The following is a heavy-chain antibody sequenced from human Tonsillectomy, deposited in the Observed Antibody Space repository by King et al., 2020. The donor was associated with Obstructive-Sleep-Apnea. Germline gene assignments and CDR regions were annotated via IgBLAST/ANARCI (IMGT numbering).Heavy chain of an antibody. CDR2: ISYDGINK. J-gene: IGHJ6*02. D-gene: IGHD3-9*01. Sequence: VQLVESGGGVVQPGRSLRLSCAASGFIFRTYSMHWVRQAPGKGLEWVAVISYDGINKSYADSVKGRFTISRDNSNNTLYLQMNSLRGEETAVYFCARRADVLRYFDSLVYGVDVWGQGTTVTVSS. V-gene: IGHV3-30*04. CDR3: ARRADVLRYFDSLVYGVDV. CDR1: GFIFRTYS.